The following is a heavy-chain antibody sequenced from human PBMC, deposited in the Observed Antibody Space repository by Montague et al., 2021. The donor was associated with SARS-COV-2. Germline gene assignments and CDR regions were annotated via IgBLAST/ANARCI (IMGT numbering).Heavy chain of an antibody. CDR3: ARLEAGDCSGGSCYSSWFDP. Sequence: SETLSLTCTVSGGSISSYYWSWIRQTPGKGLEWIGYINYSGSTNYNPSLKSRVTISEDTSKNQFSLKLSSVTAADTAVYYCARLEAGDCSGGSCYSSWFDPWGQGTLVTVSS. J-gene: IGHJ5*02. V-gene: IGHV4-59*08. CDR1: GGSISSYY. CDR2: INYSGST. D-gene: IGHD2-15*01.